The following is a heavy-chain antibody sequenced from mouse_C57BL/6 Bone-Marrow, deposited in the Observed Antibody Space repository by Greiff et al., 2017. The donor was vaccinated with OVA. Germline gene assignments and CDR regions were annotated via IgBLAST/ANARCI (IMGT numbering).Heavy chain of an antibody. Sequence: EVQGVESGGDLVKPGGSLKLSCAASGFTFSSYGMSWVRQTPDKRLEWVATISSGGSYTYYPDSVKGRFTFSRDNAKHTLYLQMSSLKSEDTAMYYCARPYYYGSSYWYFDVWGTGTTVTVSS. J-gene: IGHJ1*03. CDR1: GFTFSSYG. CDR2: ISSGGSYT. D-gene: IGHD1-1*01. V-gene: IGHV5-6*01. CDR3: ARPYYYGSSYWYFDV.